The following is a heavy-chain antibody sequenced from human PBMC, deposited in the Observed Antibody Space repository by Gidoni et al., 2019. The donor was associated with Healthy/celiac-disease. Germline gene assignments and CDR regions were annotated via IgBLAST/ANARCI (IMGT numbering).Heavy chain of an antibody. V-gene: IGHV1-46*01. CDR3: ARAGRITIFGVVIIRSNWFDP. Sequence: QVQLVQSGAEVKKPGAAVKVSCKASGYTCTSYDKHWGRQAPGQGLEWMGIINPSGGSTSYARKFQGSVTMTRATSTSTVYMELSSLRSEDTAVYYCARAGRITIFGVVIIRSNWFDPWGQGTLVTVSS. CDR1: GYTCTSYD. D-gene: IGHD3-3*01. J-gene: IGHJ5*02. CDR2: INPSGGST.